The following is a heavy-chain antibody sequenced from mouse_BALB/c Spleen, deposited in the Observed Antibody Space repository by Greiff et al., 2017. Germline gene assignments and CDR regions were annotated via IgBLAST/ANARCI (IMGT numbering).Heavy chain of an antibody. CDR2: IWGGGST. D-gene: IGHD4-1*01. CDR3: ARNGLANWDDAMDY. J-gene: IGHJ4*01. V-gene: IGHV2-6-4*01. Sequence: QVHVKQSGPGLVAPSQSLSITCTVSGFSLSRYSVHWVRQPPGKGLEWLGMIWGGGSTDYNSALKSRLSISKDNSKSQVFLKMNSMQTDDTAMYYCARNGLANWDDAMDYWGQGTSVTVSS. CDR1: GFSLSRYS.